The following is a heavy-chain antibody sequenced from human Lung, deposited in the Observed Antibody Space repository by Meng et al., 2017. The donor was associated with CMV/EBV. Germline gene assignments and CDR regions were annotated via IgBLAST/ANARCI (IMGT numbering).Heavy chain of an antibody. CDR3: ARGGRFSDA. V-gene: IGHV4-59*01. CDR2: SGST. Sequence: SETLSLTCSVSGGSISSYYWSWIRQPPGKGLEWIGYSGSTNYNPSLQSRVTISVDTSKNQFSLKLSSVTAADTAVYYCARGGRFSDAWGQGRLVTV. CDR1: GGSISSYY. D-gene: IGHD3-10*01. J-gene: IGHJ5*02.